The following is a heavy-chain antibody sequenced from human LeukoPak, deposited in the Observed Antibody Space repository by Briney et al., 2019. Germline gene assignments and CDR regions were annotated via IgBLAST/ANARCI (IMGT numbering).Heavy chain of an antibody. CDR2: IRYDGSNK. CDR3: AKGRITIFGAVRGVMDV. D-gene: IGHD3-3*01. CDR1: GFTFSSYG. V-gene: IGHV3-30*02. J-gene: IGHJ6*03. Sequence: GGSLRLSCAASGFTFSSYGMHWVRQAPGKGLEWVAFIRYDGSNKYYADSVKGRFTISRDNSKNTLYLQMNSLRAEDTAVYYCAKGRITIFGAVRGVMDVWGKGTTVTVSS.